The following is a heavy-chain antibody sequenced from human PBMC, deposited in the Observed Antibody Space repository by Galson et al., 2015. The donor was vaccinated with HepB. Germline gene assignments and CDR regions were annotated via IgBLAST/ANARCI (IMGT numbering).Heavy chain of an antibody. D-gene: IGHD5-12*01. Sequence: SLRLSCAASGFTFSSYAMHWVRRAPGKGLEWVAVISYDGSNKYYADSVKGRFTISRDNSKNTLYLQMNSLRAEDTAVYYCAKDRSGYGDFDYWGQGTLVTVSS. CDR3: AKDRSGYGDFDY. V-gene: IGHV3-30*04. J-gene: IGHJ4*02. CDR2: ISYDGSNK. CDR1: GFTFSSYA.